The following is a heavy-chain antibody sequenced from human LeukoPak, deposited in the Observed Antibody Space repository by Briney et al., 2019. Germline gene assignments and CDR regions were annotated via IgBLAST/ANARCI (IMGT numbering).Heavy chain of an antibody. Sequence: PGGSLRLSCAASGFSFNNEGMHWVRQAPDKGLEWVAGISSDGTKTNYADFAKGRFIISRDNSKNTLYLQLNSLRLEDRAVYYCVRPDGFGEPLWPYPYFYLMDVWGKGTTVTVS. CDR3: VRPDGFGEPLWPYPYFYLMDV. CDR2: ISSDGTKT. V-gene: IGHV3-30*03. CDR1: GFSFNNEG. D-gene: IGHD3-10*01. J-gene: IGHJ6*03.